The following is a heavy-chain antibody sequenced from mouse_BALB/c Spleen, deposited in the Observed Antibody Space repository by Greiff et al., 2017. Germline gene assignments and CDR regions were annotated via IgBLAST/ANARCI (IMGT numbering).Heavy chain of an antibody. CDR2: ILPGSGST. J-gene: IGHJ3*01. V-gene: IGHV1-9*01. CDR3: ARGNYRYDGFAY. Sequence: VQLQQSGAGLMKPGASVKISCTATGFTFSSYWIEWVKQSPGHGLEWIGEILPGSGSTNYHEKFTGKATFTADTSSNTAYMQLSSLTSEDSAVYYCARGNYRYDGFAYWGQGTLVTGSA. D-gene: IGHD2-14*01. CDR1: GFTFSSYW.